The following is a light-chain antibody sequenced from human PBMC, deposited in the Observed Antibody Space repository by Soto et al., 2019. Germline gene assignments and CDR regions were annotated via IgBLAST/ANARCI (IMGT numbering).Light chain of an antibody. Sequence: EIVLTQSPGTLSLSPGERATLSCRASQSVSDNYLAWYQRKPGQAPRLLIYGASSRASGIPDRFSGSGSGTDFTLTISRLEPEDFAVYYCRQYGFSLRTFGQGSKVKV. V-gene: IGKV3-20*01. CDR2: GAS. CDR1: QSVSDNY. J-gene: IGKJ1*01. CDR3: RQYGFSLRT.